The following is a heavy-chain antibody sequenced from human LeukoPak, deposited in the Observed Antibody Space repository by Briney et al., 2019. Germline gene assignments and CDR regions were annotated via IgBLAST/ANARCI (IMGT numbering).Heavy chain of an antibody. CDR3: AILADV. J-gene: IGHJ6*04. CDR2: ISNDGDTI. CDR1: GFTFSNYA. Sequence: PGGSLRLSCAASGFTFSNYAMRWVRQTAGKGLEWIAYISNDGDTIYYEDTVKGRFTISRDNAKSSLYLQMSSLRAGDTAVYYCAILADVWGKGTTVVISS. V-gene: IGHV3-48*01.